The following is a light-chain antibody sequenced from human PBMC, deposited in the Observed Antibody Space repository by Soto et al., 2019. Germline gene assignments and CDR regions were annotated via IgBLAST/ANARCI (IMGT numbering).Light chain of an antibody. CDR2: GAS. V-gene: IGKV3-20*01. J-gene: IGKJ1*01. CDR3: QQYGSSLGP. Sequence: QSPATLSVSPGERATLSCRASQSISRNLAWYQQKPGQAPRLLIYGASSRATGIPDRFSGSGSGTDFTLTISRLEPEDFAVYYCQQYGSSLGPFGQG. CDR1: QSISRN.